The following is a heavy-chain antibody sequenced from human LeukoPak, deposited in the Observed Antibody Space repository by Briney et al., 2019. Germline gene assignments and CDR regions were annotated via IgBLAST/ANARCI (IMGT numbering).Heavy chain of an antibody. V-gene: IGHV4-59*01. D-gene: IGHD1-26*01. CDR2: IYYSGST. CDR1: GGSISSYY. Sequence: SETLSLTCTVSGGSISSYYWSWIRQPPGKGLEWIGYIYYSGSTNYNPSLKSRVTISVDTSKNQFSLKLSSVTAADTAVCYCARGEGSQGLSYYYYGMDVWGQGTTVTVSS. CDR3: ARGEGSQGLSYYYYGMDV. J-gene: IGHJ6*02.